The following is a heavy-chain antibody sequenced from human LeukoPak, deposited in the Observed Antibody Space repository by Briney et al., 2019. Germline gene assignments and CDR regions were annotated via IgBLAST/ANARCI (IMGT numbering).Heavy chain of an antibody. J-gene: IGHJ2*01. Sequence: GGSLGLSCVVSKLTVSSFYMSWVRRAPGKGLEWVSHISTGSSTIYYADSVKGRFAISRDNAKNSLYLQMNSLRAEDTAVYYCARDFAGWGYFDLWGRGTQVTVSS. CDR2: ISTGSSTI. D-gene: IGHD3-9*01. V-gene: IGHV3-48*01. CDR1: KLTVSSFY. CDR3: ARDFAGWGYFDL.